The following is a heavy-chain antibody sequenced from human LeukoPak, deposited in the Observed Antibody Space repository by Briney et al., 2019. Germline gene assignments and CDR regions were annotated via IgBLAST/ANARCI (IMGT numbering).Heavy chain of an antibody. Sequence: GGSLRLSCAASGFTFSNYGIHWVRQAPGQGLDWVAFIRYDKSDKYYADSVKGRFTISRDNSKNTLYLQMNSLRAEDTAVYYCAKDWRYYDSSGSLGLPDYWGQGTLVTVSS. CDR2: IRYDKSDK. V-gene: IGHV3-30*02. D-gene: IGHD3-22*01. CDR1: GFTFSNYG. CDR3: AKDWRYYDSSGSLGLPDY. J-gene: IGHJ4*02.